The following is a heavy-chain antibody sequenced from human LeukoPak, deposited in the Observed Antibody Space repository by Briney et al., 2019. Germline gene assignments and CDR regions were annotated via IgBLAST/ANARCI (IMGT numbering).Heavy chain of an antibody. Sequence: SETLSLTCTVSGGSIRSYYWSWIRQPPGKGLEWIGYIYYSGSTNYNPSLKSRVTISVDTSKNQFSLKLSSVTAADTAVYYCARHLGYCSSTSCYASYYYGMDVWGQGTTVTVSS. CDR3: ARHLGYCSSTSCYASYYYGMDV. CDR1: GGSIRSYY. CDR2: IYYSGST. D-gene: IGHD2-2*01. V-gene: IGHV4-59*08. J-gene: IGHJ6*02.